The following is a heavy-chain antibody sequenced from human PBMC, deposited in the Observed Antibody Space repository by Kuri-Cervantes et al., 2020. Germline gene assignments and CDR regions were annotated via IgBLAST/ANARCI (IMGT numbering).Heavy chain of an antibody. CDR3: ATAGSYYEFVDY. D-gene: IGHD1-26*01. Sequence: GESLKISCAASGFTFSSYAMHWVRQAPGKGLEWVAVISYDGSNKYYADSVKGRFTISRDNSKNTLYLQMNSLRAEDTAVYYCATAGSYYEFVDYWGQGTLVTVSS. CDR2: ISYDGSNK. V-gene: IGHV3-30-3*01. J-gene: IGHJ4*02. CDR1: GFTFSSYA.